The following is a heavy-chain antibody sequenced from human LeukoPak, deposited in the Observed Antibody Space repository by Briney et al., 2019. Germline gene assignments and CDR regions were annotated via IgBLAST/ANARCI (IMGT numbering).Heavy chain of an antibody. CDR1: RFTFISYS. CDR3: AKDSIMGAISARYFDY. Sequence: GGSLRLSCAASRFTFISYSMSWVRQAPGKGLEWVSTISGSGGSTYYADSVKGRFTISRDNSKNTLYLQMYSLRAEDTAVYYRAKDSIMGAISARYFDYWGQGTLVTVSS. CDR2: ISGSGGST. D-gene: IGHD1-26*01. V-gene: IGHV3-23*01. J-gene: IGHJ4*02.